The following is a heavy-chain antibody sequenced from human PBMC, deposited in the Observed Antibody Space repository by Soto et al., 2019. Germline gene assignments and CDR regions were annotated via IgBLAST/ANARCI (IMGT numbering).Heavy chain of an antibody. D-gene: IGHD4-17*01. V-gene: IGHV3-30-3*01. Sequence: GGSLGLSCAASGFTFRSYAMHWVRRAPGKGLEWVAVISYDGSNKYYADSVKGRFTISRDNSENTLYLQMNSLRAEDTAVYYCARDRDYGDSRQDYWGQGTLVTVSS. CDR2: ISYDGSNK. J-gene: IGHJ4*02. CDR1: GFTFRSYA. CDR3: ARDRDYGDSRQDY.